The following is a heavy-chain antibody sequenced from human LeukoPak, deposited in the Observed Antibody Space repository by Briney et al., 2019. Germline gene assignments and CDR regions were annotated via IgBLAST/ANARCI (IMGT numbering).Heavy chain of an antibody. V-gene: IGHV4-59*01. D-gene: IGHD6-25*01. CDR3: ARGSAYYYYYMEV. CDR2: IYYSGST. J-gene: IGHJ6*03. Sequence: SETLSLTCTVSGCSISSYYWSWIRQPPGKGLEWIGYIYYSGSTNYNPSLKSRVTISVDTSKNQFSLKLSSVAAAETAVYYCARGSAYYYYYMEVWGKGTTLTISS. CDR1: GCSISSYY.